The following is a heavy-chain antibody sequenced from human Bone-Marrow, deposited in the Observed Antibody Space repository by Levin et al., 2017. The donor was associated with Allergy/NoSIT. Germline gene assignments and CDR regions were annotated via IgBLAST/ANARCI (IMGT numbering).Heavy chain of an antibody. V-gene: IGHV4-4*02. CDR3: ARDQGVYGSGNPLPSLGWFDP. D-gene: IGHD3-10*01. CDR1: GGSISSSNW. CDR2: IYHSGST. J-gene: IGHJ5*02. Sequence: SETLSLTCAVSGGSISSSNWWSWVRQPPGKGLEWIGEIYHSGSTNYNPSLKSRVTISVDKSKNQFSLKLSSVTAADTAVYYCARDQGVYGSGNPLPSLGWFDPWGQGTLVTVSS.